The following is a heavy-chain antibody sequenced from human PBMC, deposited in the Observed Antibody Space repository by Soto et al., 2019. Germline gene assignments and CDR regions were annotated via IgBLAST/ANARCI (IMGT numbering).Heavy chain of an antibody. CDR3: ARTVTENWFDP. Sequence: SETLSLTCTVSGVSISSYYWSWIRQPPGKGLEWIGYIYDSGSTNXNPSLRSRVSISVDTSKNQFSLKLSSVTAADTAMYYCARTVTENWFDPWGQGSLVTVSS. CDR1: GVSISSYY. J-gene: IGHJ5*02. V-gene: IGHV4-59*01. D-gene: IGHD2-21*02. CDR2: IYDSGST.